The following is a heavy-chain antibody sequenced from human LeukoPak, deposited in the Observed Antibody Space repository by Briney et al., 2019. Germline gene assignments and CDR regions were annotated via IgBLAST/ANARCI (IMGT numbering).Heavy chain of an antibody. Sequence: GASVKVSCKASGYTFTSYYIHWVRQAPGQGLEWMGIINPSGGSTSYAQKFQGRVTMTRDTSTNTVYMELSSLRSEDTAVYSCARDGITIFGEVILEPSGVDYWGQGTLVTVSS. CDR2: INPSGGST. CDR1: GYTFTSYY. D-gene: IGHD3-3*01. V-gene: IGHV1-46*01. J-gene: IGHJ4*02. CDR3: ARDGITIFGEVILEPSGVDY.